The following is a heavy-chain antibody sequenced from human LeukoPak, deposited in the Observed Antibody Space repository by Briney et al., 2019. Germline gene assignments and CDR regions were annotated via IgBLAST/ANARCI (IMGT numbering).Heavy chain of an antibody. J-gene: IGHJ4*02. CDR1: GFTFSSYA. CDR3: ARQGGQLGPEYFDY. CDR2: ISYDGSNK. V-gene: IGHV3-30-3*01. D-gene: IGHD6-6*01. Sequence: GGSLRLSCAASGFTFSSYAMHWVRQAPGKGLEWVAVISYDGSNKYYADSVKGRFTISRDNSKNTLYLQMNSLRAEDTAVYYCARQGGQLGPEYFDYWGQGTLVTVSS.